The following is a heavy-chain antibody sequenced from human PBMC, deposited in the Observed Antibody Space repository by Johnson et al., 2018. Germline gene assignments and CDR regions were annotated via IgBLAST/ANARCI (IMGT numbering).Heavy chain of an antibody. J-gene: IGHJ3*02. V-gene: IGHV3-30*14. CDR3: ARDGGLWSHDAFDI. Sequence: QVQLVQSGGGVVQPGRSLRLSCAASGFTFSSYAMHWVRQAPGKGLEWVAVISYDGSNKSYADSVKGRFTISRDNSKNTLYLQMNSLRAEDTAVYYCARDGGLWSHDAFDIWGQGTMVTVSS. CDR1: GFTFSSYA. D-gene: IGHD5-18*01. CDR2: ISYDGSNK.